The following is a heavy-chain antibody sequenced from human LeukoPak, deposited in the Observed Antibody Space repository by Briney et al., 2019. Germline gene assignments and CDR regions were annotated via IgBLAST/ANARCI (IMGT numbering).Heavy chain of an antibody. Sequence: GASVKVSRKTSGHTFTSYDVNWVRQDTGQGLEWMGWVKPHSGDTAYAQKFQGRVTMTRDSATSTVYMELSGLRSGDSAVYYCTRGVGVAGDYWGQGTLVTVSS. J-gene: IGHJ4*02. CDR1: GHTFTSYD. CDR3: TRGVGVAGDY. CDR2: VKPHSGDT. D-gene: IGHD3-3*01. V-gene: IGHV1-8*01.